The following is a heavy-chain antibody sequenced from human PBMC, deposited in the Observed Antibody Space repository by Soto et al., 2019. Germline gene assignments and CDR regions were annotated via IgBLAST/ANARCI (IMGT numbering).Heavy chain of an antibody. D-gene: IGHD1-26*01. Sequence: EVQLVESGGGLVQPGGSLRLSCAASGFTFSVYSMNWVRQAPGKGLEWVSYISSSSSAIYYADSVKGRFTISRDNAKNPLYLQMNSLRDEDTAVYYCARDISGSFSYFDYWGQGTLVTVSS. CDR2: ISSSSSAI. CDR3: ARDISGSFSYFDY. CDR1: GFTFSVYS. J-gene: IGHJ4*02. V-gene: IGHV3-48*02.